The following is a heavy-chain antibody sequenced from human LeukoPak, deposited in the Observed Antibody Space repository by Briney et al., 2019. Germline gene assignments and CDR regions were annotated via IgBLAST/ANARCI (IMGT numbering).Heavy chain of an antibody. CDR1: GFTFSNYW. D-gene: IGHD2-2*01. CDR2: IKADGSEK. CDR3: ARDPCCYSSSWGPYFDY. V-gene: IGHV3-7*01. J-gene: IGHJ4*02. Sequence: GGSLRLSCAASGFTFSNYWISWVRQAPEKGLEWVANIKADGSEKQYVDSVKGRFTISRDNAKNSLYLQLNSLRAEDTAVYYCARDPCCYSSSWGPYFDYWGQGPLVTVSS.